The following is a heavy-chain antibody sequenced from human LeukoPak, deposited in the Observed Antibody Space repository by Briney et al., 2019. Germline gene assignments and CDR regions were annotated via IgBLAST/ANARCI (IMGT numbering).Heavy chain of an antibody. D-gene: IGHD3-22*01. J-gene: IGHJ4*02. CDR1: GYTFTTYG. CDR2: ISAYNGNT. Sequence: GASVKVSCKASGYTFTTYGITWVRQAPGQGLEWMGWISAYNGNTNYERKFQGRVTMTTDTSISTAYMELSGLRSDDTAVYYCARDLDDSRGPTTTDYWGQGTLVTVSS. CDR3: ARDLDDSRGPTTTDY. V-gene: IGHV1-18*01.